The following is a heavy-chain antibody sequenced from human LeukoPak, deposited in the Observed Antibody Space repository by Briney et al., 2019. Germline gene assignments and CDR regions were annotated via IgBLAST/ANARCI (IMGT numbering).Heavy chain of an antibody. CDR3: ARGSLAAGFDY. CDR1: GGSFSGYC. D-gene: IGHD6-13*01. V-gene: IGHV4-34*01. Sequence: SETLSLTCAVYGGSFSGYCWSWIRQPPGKGLEWIGEINHSGSTNYNPSLKSRVTISVDTSKNQFSLKLSSVTAADTAVYYCARGSLAAGFDYWGQGTLVTVSS. J-gene: IGHJ4*02. CDR2: INHSGST.